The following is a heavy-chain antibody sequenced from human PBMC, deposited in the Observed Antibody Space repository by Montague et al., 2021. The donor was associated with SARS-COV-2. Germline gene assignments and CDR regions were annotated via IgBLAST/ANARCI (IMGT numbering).Heavy chain of an antibody. Sequence: SETLSLTCTVSGGSISKGSYYWTWIRQPAGAGLEWIGHIYTSGSTKYNPSLKSRVTVSVDTSHNQFSLKLSSVSAADTAVYYCARVFPRWLQFDPYFDYWGQGTLVTVSS. D-gene: IGHD5-24*01. J-gene: IGHJ4*02. V-gene: IGHV4-61*10. CDR3: ARVFPRWLQFDPYFDY. CDR1: GGSISKGSYY. CDR2: IYTSGST.